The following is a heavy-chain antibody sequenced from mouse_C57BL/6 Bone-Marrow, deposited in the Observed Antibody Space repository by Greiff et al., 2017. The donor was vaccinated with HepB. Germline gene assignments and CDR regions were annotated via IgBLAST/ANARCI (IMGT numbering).Heavy chain of an antibody. CDR1: GYTFTDYE. V-gene: IGHV1-15*01. CDR3: TRKKARYYAMDY. Sequence: VQVVESGAELVRPGASVTLSCKASGYTFTDYEMHWVKQTPVHGLEWLGAIDPETGGTAYNQKFKGKAILTADKSSSTAYMELRSLTSEDSAVYYCTRKKARYYAMDYWGQGTSVTVSS. J-gene: IGHJ4*01. CDR2: IDPETGGT.